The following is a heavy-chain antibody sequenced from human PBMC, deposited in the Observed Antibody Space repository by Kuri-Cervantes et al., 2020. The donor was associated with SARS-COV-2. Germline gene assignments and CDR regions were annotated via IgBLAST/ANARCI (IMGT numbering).Heavy chain of an antibody. Sequence: SETLSLTCTVSGVTISSSSYYWGWNGQPPGKGLEWIGSIYYRGNTYYNPALKSRVTISVDTSKNQFPLKLSSVTAADTAVYYCARHSEYGDYVPPGGAFDIWGQGTMVTVSS. CDR1: GVTISSSSYY. J-gene: IGHJ3*02. CDR2: IYYRGNT. CDR3: ARHSEYGDYVPPGGAFDI. V-gene: IGHV4-39*01. D-gene: IGHD4-17*01.